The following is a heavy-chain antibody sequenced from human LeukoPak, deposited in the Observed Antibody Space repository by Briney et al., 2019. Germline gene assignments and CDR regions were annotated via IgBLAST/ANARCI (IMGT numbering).Heavy chain of an antibody. CDR3: AKTEGATFDAFDI. Sequence: GRSLRLSCAASGFTFSSYGMHWVRQAPGKGLEWVAVIWYDGSNKYYADSAKGRFTISRDNSKNTLYLQMNSLRAEDTAVYYCAKTEGATFDAFDIWGQGTMVTVSS. CDR1: GFTFSSYG. D-gene: IGHD1-26*01. V-gene: IGHV3-33*06. J-gene: IGHJ3*02. CDR2: IWYDGSNK.